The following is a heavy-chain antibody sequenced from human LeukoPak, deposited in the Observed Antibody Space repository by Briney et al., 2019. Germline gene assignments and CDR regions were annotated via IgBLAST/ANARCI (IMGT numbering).Heavy chain of an antibody. CDR1: GFTFSSYS. CDR2: ISSSSSTI. CDR3: ARDQLGTQIPMVAFDI. D-gene: IGHD1-1*01. Sequence: GGSLRLSCAASGFTFSSYSMNWVRQAPGKGLEWVSYISSSSSTIYYADSVKGRFTISRDNAKNSLYLQMNSLRAEDTAVYYCARDQLGTQIPMVAFDIWGQGTMVTVSS. V-gene: IGHV3-48*04. J-gene: IGHJ3*02.